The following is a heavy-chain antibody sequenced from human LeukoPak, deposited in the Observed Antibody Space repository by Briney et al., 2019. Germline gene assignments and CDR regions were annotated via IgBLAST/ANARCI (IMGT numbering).Heavy chain of an antibody. CDR1: GFIFSNYW. CDR3: ARSGGYGWDY. Sequence: LSGGSLRLSCAASGFIFSNYWMTWVCQAPGKALEWVANIKPDGSGEYYVDSLKGRFTISRDNAENSLFLQMNNLRVDDTAVYYCARSGGYGWDYWGQGAVVTVSS. CDR2: IKPDGSGE. V-gene: IGHV3-7*01. J-gene: IGHJ4*02. D-gene: IGHD5-12*01.